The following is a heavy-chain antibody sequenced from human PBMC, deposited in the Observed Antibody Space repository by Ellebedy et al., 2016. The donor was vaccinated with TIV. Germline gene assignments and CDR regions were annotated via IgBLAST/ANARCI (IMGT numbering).Heavy chain of an antibody. CDR2: MNPNSGNT. V-gene: IGHV1-8*01. CDR1: GYTFTSYD. J-gene: IGHJ4*02. CDR3: ARGNYYDSSGDFDY. Sequence: ASVKVSXXASGYTFTSYDINWVRQATGQGLEWMGWMNPNSGNTGYAQKFQGRVTMTRNTSISTAYMELSSLRSEDTAVYYCARGNYYDSSGDFDYWGQGTLVTVSS. D-gene: IGHD3-22*01.